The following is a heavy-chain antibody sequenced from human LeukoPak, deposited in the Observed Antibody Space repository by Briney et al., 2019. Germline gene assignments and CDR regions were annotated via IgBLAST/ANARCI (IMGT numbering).Heavy chain of an antibody. CDR1: GFTFSSYG. CDR2: IRYDGSNK. J-gene: IGHJ6*03. D-gene: IGHD5-12*01. CDR3: ARDGSGYEREYYYYYMDV. V-gene: IGHV3-30*02. Sequence: GGSLRLSCAASGFTFSSYGMHWVRQAPGKGLEWVAFIRYDGSNKYYADSVKGRFTISRDNSKNTLYLQMNSLRAEDTAVYYCARDGSGYEREYYYYYMDVWGKGTTVTVSS.